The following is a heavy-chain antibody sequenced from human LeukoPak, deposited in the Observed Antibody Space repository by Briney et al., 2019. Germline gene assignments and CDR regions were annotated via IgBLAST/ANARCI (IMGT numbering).Heavy chain of an antibody. D-gene: IGHD6-13*01. CDR1: GFTVSSNY. CDR3: AKGGFATPGSF. CDR2: ITIGGGNT. J-gene: IGHJ4*02. Sequence: PGGSLRLSCAASGFTVSSNYMSWVRQAPGKGLEWVSCITIGGGNTYYADSVKGRFIISRDNSKNTLYLQMDSLRAEDSAVYFCAKGGFATPGSFWGQGTLVAVSS. V-gene: IGHV3-53*01.